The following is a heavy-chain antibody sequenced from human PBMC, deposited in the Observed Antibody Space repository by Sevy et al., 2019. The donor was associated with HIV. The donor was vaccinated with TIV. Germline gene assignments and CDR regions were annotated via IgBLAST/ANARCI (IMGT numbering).Heavy chain of an antibody. D-gene: IGHD3-3*01. CDR3: ANESGSYYDLRSGHDAFDI. Sequence: GGYLRLSCAASGFNFSSYGMHWVRQAPGKGLEWVAVISYAGSSKYYADSLKGRFTISIDNSMNTLYLQINSLRAEDTAVYYCANESGSYYDLRSGHDAFDIWGQGTMVTVSS. CDR2: ISYAGSSK. J-gene: IGHJ3*02. V-gene: IGHV3-30*18. CDR1: GFNFSSYG.